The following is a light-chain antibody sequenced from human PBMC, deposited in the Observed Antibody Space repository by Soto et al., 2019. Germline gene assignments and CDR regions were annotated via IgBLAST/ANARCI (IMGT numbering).Light chain of an antibody. CDR3: SSYTSSSTLYV. J-gene: IGLJ1*01. Sequence: QSALTQPASVSGSPGQSITISCTGTSSDVGDNNYVSWYQQHPGKAPKLMIYDVTHRPSGISNRFSGSKSGNTASLTISGLQAGDEADYYCSSYTSSSTLYVFGTGTKVTVL. CDR1: SSDVGDNNY. V-gene: IGLV2-14*01. CDR2: DVT.